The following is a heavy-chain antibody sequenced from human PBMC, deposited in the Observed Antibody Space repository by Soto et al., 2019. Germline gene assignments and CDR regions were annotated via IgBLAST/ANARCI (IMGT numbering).Heavy chain of an antibody. Sequence: PSETLSLTCTVSSAPVSSSTYTWGWIRQPPGKGLEWIGSIYYGGSTYYNPSLNSRVTVSVDTSKNQFSLKMTSVTAADTAVYNCARLNGYCIRSSCHGHYAMDVWGQGTTVTVSS. CDR1: SAPVSSSTYT. J-gene: IGHJ6*02. V-gene: IGHV4-39*01. CDR2: IYYGGST. D-gene: IGHD2-2*01. CDR3: ARLNGYCIRSSCHGHYAMDV.